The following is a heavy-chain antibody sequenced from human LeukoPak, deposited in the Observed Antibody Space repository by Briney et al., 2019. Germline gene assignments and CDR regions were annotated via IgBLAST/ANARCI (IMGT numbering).Heavy chain of an antibody. V-gene: IGHV4-30-4*08. CDR3: ARWGSTYDPVQH. CDR1: GGSISSGDYY. CDR2: IYYSGST. D-gene: IGHD2-2*01. J-gene: IGHJ1*01. Sequence: PSETLSLTCTVSGGSISSGDYYWSWIRQPPGKGLEWIGYIYYSGSTYYNPSLKSRVTISVDMSKNQFSLKLSSVTAADTAVYYCARWGSTYDPVQHWGQGTLVTVSS.